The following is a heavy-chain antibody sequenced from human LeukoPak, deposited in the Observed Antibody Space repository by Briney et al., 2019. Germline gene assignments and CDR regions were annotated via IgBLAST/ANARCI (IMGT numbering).Heavy chain of an antibody. V-gene: IGHV1-24*01. J-gene: IGHJ4*02. D-gene: IGHD6-19*01. Sequence: ASVKVSCKVSGYTLTELSMHWVRQAPGKGLEWMGGFDPEDGETIYAQKFQGRVTMTEDTSTDTAYMELSSLRSEDTAVYYCAAWAGIAVSGFEGPFDYWGQGTLVTVSS. CDR2: FDPEDGET. CDR3: AAWAGIAVSGFEGPFDY. CDR1: GYTLTELS.